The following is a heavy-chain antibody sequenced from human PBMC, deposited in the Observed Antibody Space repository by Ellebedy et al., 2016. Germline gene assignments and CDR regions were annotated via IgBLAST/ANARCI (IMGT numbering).Heavy chain of an antibody. Sequence: ASVKVSXXASGYTFTSYDINWVRQATGQGLEWMGWMNPNSGNTGYAQKFQGRVTMTRNTSISTAYMELSSLRSEDTAVYYCARGRSPYRYYGSGSPWGQGTLVTVSS. CDR2: MNPNSGNT. D-gene: IGHD3-10*01. J-gene: IGHJ5*02. CDR3: ARGRSPYRYYGSGSP. CDR1: GYTFTSYD. V-gene: IGHV1-8*01.